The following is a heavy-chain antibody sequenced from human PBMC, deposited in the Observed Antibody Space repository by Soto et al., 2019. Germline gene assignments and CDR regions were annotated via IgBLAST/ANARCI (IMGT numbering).Heavy chain of an antibody. V-gene: IGHV4-59*01. J-gene: IGHJ4*02. D-gene: IGHD3-16*01. CDR2: IYYSGST. CDR1: GGSISSYY. CDR3: ARAWGEAFDY. Sequence: QVQLQESGPGLVKPSETLSLTCTVSGGSISSYYWSWIRQPPGKGLEWIGYIYYSGSTNYNPSLKSRVTISVDTSQDQFSLKLSSVAAADTAVYYCARAWGEAFDYWGQGTLVTVSS.